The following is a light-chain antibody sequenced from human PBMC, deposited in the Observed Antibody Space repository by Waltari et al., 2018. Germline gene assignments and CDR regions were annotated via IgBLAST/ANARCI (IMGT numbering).Light chain of an antibody. J-gene: IGKJ4*01. CDR1: QSVSSN. V-gene: IGKV3-15*01. CDR2: DSS. Sequence: EIVMTQSPATLSVSPGERVTLSCRASQSVSSNLAWYQQKPGQAPRLLVYDSSTRATGTAARFSGSESGTEFTLTITDLQSEDFALYYCRQYNNWPPLTFGGGTKVEIK. CDR3: RQYNNWPPLT.